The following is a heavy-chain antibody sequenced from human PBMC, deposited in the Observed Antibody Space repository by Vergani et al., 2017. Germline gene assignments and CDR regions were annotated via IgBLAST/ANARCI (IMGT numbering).Heavy chain of an antibody. D-gene: IGHD2-8*01. Sequence: VQLVESGGGLVKPGGSLRLSCAASGFTFSDFSMSWVRQAPGKGLEWVAFIGSRGPYINYADSEKGRFIISRDNTNNSLFLQLRSLRAEDAAVYYCARDCTSGGCPDNYGMDVWGQGATVTVSS. J-gene: IGHJ6*02. CDR2: IGSRGPYI. V-gene: IGHV3-21*06. CDR1: GFTFSDFS. CDR3: ARDCTSGGCPDNYGMDV.